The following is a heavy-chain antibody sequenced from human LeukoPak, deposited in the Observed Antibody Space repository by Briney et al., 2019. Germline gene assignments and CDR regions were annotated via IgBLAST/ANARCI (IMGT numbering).Heavy chain of an antibody. CDR2: ISSGSGYI. CDR1: GFTFSSYY. V-gene: IGHV3-21*01. J-gene: IGHJ4*02. Sequence: HPGGSLRRSCAASGFTFSSYYMNWVRQAPGKGLEWVSSISSGSGYIYYADSVRGRFTISRDNAKNSLYLQMNSLRAEDTAVYYCARSQEAHDYWGQGTLVTVSS. CDR3: ARSQEAHDY.